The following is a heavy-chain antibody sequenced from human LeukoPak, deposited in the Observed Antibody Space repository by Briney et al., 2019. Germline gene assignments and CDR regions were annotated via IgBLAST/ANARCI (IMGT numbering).Heavy chain of an antibody. J-gene: IGHJ4*02. D-gene: IGHD3-22*01. CDR2: INHSGST. CDR3: ARASSYYYDSSGFLDY. Sequence: SETLSLTCAVYGGSFSGYYWSWIRQPPGKGLEWIGEINHSGSTNYNPSLKSRVTISVDTSKNQFSLKLSSVTAADTAVYYCARASSYYYDSSGFLDYWGQGTLVTVSS. CDR1: GGSFSGYY. V-gene: IGHV4-34*01.